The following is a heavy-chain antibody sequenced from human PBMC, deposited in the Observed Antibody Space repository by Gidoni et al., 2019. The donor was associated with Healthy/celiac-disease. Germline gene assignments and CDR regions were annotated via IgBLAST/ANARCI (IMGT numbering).Heavy chain of an antibody. D-gene: IGHD1-26*01. V-gene: IGHV3-23*01. CDR3: AKGRGSYGMIDD. CDR1: GFTCSSYA. CDR2: ISGSGGST. Sequence: VPLLESRGGLVQPGVSLRLYCAAFGFTCSSYALSWVRQAPGKGLQWVTAISGSGGSTYYADSVKGRFTISRDNSKNTLYLQMNSLRAEDTAVYYCAKGRGSYGMIDDWGQGTLVTVSS. J-gene: IGHJ4*02.